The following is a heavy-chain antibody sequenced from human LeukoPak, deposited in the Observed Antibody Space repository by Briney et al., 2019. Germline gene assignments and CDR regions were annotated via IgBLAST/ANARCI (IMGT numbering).Heavy chain of an antibody. CDR3: AKVPHSWGLFDS. CDR1: GFTFNSHW. J-gene: IGHJ4*02. V-gene: IGHV3-7*01. Sequence: GGSLRLSCAASGFTFNSHWMSWVRQAPGKGLEWVANINQVGSATPCVASVKGRFIISRDNAKNSLFLQMNSLRDEDTAVYYCAKVPHSWGLFDSWGQGTLVTVSS. D-gene: IGHD3-16*01. CDR2: INQVGSAT.